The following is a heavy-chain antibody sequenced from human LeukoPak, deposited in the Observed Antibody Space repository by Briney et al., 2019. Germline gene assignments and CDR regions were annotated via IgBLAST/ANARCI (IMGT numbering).Heavy chain of an antibody. J-gene: IGHJ4*02. D-gene: IGHD6-13*01. CDR1: GRSISSSSYY. CDR2: IYYSGST. V-gene: IGHV4-39*01. CDR3: ASIHLSSSAYFDY. Sequence: SDTLSLTCTVSGRSISSSSYYWGWIRQPPGKGLGWIGSIYYSGSTYYNPSLKSRVTISVNTSKNQFSLKLSSVTAADTAVYYCASIHLSSSAYFDYWGQGTLVTVSS.